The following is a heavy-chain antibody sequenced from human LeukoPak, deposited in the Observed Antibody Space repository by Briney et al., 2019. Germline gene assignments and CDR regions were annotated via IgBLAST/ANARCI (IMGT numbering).Heavy chain of an antibody. J-gene: IGHJ3*02. Sequence: SETLSLTCTVSGGSISSNYWSWIRQPPGKGLEWIGYIYYSGSTNYNPSLKSRVTISVDTSKNQFSLKLSSVTAADTAVYYCARVSPAAKGGTRVAFDIWGQGTMVTVSS. D-gene: IGHD2-2*01. V-gene: IGHV4-59*01. CDR3: ARVSPAAKGGTRVAFDI. CDR1: GGSISSNY. CDR2: IYYSGST.